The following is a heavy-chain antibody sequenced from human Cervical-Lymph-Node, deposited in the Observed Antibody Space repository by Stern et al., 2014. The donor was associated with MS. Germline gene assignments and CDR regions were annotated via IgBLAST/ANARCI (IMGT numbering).Heavy chain of an antibody. CDR2: ISGSSSVI. J-gene: IGHJ4*02. CDR1: GFILSNHS. Sequence: EAQLVESGGGLVQPGGSLRLSCVASGFILSNHSMNWVRQAPGKGLEWLSYISGSSSVIHYADSVKGRFTISRDNAKNSLYLQMNSLRDDDTAIYYCATPSPSLYWGQGTLVTVSS. CDR3: ATPSPSLY. V-gene: IGHV3-48*02.